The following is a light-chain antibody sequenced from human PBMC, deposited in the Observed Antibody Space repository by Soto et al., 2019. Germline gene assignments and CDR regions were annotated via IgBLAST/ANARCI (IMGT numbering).Light chain of an antibody. V-gene: IGLV2-14*01. J-gene: IGLJ1*01. CDR1: SSDISIYNY. CDR3: SSYAGSSNV. CDR2: EVS. Sequence: QSVLTQPASVSGSPGQSITISCTGTSSDISIYNYVSWYQQHPGKAPKLIIYEVSNRPSGISNRFSGAKSGNTASLTVSGLQAEDEADYYCSSYAGSSNVFGTGTKVTVL.